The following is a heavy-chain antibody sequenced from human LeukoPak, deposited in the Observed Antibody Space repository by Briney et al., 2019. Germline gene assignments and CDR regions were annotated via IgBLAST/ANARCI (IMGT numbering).Heavy chain of an antibody. Sequence: GGSLRLSCAASGFSISSYEMNWVRQAPGKGLEWVSYISSSGSTIYYADSVRGRFTISRDNAKNSLYLQMNSLRAEDTAVYYCARVELAPYYYYMDVWGKGTTVTVSS. V-gene: IGHV3-48*03. CDR2: ISSSGSTI. J-gene: IGHJ6*03. CDR3: ARVELAPYYYYMDV. CDR1: GFSISSYE. D-gene: IGHD1-7*01.